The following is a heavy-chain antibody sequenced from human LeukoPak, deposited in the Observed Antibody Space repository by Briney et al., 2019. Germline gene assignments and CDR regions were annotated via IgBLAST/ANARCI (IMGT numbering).Heavy chain of an antibody. CDR2: ISGSGGST. CDR1: GFTFSSYA. D-gene: IGHD6-13*01. V-gene: IGHV3-23*01. CDR3: AKEGYSTLGSAFDI. J-gene: IGHJ3*02. Sequence: PGGSLRLSCAGFGFTFSSYAMSWVRQAPGKGLEWVSAISGSGGSTYYADSVKGRFTISRDNSKNTLYLQMDSLRAEDTAVYYCAKEGYSTLGSAFDIWGQGTMVTVSS.